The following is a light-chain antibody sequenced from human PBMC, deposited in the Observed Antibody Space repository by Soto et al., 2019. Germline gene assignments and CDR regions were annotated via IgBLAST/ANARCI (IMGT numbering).Light chain of an antibody. Sequence: EIVMTQSPATLSVSPGERAALSCRASQSVSSNFAWYQQKPGQAPRLLIYGASTRATGIPARFSGSGSGTEFTLTISSLQSEEFAVYYCQQNNKSPFTFGQGTKLEIK. CDR3: QQNNKSPFT. V-gene: IGKV3-15*01. CDR1: QSVSSN. CDR2: GAS. J-gene: IGKJ2*01.